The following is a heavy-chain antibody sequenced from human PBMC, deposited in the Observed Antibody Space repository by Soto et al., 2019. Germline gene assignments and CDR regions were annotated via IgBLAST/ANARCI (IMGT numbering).Heavy chain of an antibody. CDR2: IYTSGST. D-gene: IGHD1-26*01. CDR3: ARTVGAAYYFDF. CDR1: GDSMTKYY. Sequence: QVQLQASGPGLVKPSETLSLTCTVSGDSMTKYYWSWIRQPAGKGLEWIGRIYTSGSTNYNPSLKIRVTMSIDTSNNHVSLKLKSVTAADTAVYYCARTVGAAYYFDFWGQGALGTVSS. J-gene: IGHJ4*02. V-gene: IGHV4-4*07.